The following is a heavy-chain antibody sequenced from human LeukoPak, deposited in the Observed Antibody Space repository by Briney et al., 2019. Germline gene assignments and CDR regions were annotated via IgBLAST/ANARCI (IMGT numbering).Heavy chain of an antibody. D-gene: IGHD2-15*01. J-gene: IGHJ4*02. CDR3: ATAYCSGGSCHPYYFDF. Sequence: GGSLRLSCAASGFTVSSNYMSWVRQAPGKGLEWVSVIYSGGSTYYADSVKGRFTISRDNSENTLYLHLNSLRAEDAALYHCATAYCSGGSCHPYYFDFWGQGTPVTVSS. CDR2: IYSGGST. V-gene: IGHV3-53*01. CDR1: GFTVSSNY.